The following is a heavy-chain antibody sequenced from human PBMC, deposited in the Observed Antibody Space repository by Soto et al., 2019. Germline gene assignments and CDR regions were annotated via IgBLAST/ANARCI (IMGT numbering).Heavy chain of an antibody. Sequence: SETLSLTCSVSGDSISTVDYFWAWIRQPPGQAPEYIGYIYKGTTTYYNPSFESRVAISLDTSKSQFSLTVTSVTAADTAVYFCARGRYCLTGRCFPNWFDSWGQGTLVTVSS. CDR3: ARGRYCLTGRCFPNWFDS. D-gene: IGHD2-15*01. CDR1: GDSISTVDYF. V-gene: IGHV4-30-4*01. CDR2: IYKGTTT. J-gene: IGHJ5*01.